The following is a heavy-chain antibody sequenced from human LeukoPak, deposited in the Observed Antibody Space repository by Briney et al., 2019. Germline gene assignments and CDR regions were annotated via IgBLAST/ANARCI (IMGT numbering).Heavy chain of an antibody. CDR2: ISGSGGST. D-gene: IGHD3-22*01. Sequence: GGSLRLSCAAPGFTFSSYAMSWVRQAPGKGLEWVSAISGSGGSTYYADSVKGRFTISRDNSKNTLYLQMNSLRAEDTAVYYCAKDLLGYYDSSGYYSPSNWGQGTLVTVSS. V-gene: IGHV3-23*01. CDR3: AKDLLGYYDSSGYYSPSN. CDR1: GFTFSSYA. J-gene: IGHJ4*02.